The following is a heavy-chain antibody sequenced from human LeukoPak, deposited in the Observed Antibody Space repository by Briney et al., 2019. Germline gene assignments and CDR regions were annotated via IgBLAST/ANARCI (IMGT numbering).Heavy chain of an antibody. CDR2: INPSVGST. D-gene: IGHD3-10*01. J-gene: IGHJ3*02. Sequence: ASVKVSCKASGYTFTSYYMHWVRQAPGQGLEWMGIINPSVGSTSYAQKFQGRVTMTRDTSTSTVYLELSSLRSEDTAVYYCARVYGSGSYRDAFDIWGQGTMVTVSS. V-gene: IGHV1-46*01. CDR3: ARVYGSGSYRDAFDI. CDR1: GYTFTSYY.